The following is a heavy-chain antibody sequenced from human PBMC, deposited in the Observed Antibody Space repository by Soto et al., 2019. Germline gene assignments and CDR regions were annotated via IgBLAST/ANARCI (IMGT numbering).Heavy chain of an antibody. CDR1: GFTCSSYA. Sequence: GGSLRLSCAASGFTCSSYAMHWVRQAPGKGLEWLAVISYDGSNEYYADSVKGRFTISRDNSKNTLYLQMSSLRAEDTAVYYCVKEGYYYDSSGYYYGWFDPWGRGNLVTGSS. CDR3: VKEGYYYDSSGYYYGWFDP. D-gene: IGHD3-22*01. J-gene: IGHJ5*02. CDR2: ISYDGSNE. V-gene: IGHV3-30*14.